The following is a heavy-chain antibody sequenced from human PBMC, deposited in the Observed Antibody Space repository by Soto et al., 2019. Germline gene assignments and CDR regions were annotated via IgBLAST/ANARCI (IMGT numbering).Heavy chain of an antibody. V-gene: IGHV3-7*01. J-gene: IGHJ6*03. CDR1: GFTFSSYW. Sequence: GGSLRLSCAASGFTFSSYWMSWVRQAPGKGLEWVANIKQDGSEKYYVDSVKGRFTISRDNAKNSLYLQMNSLRAEDTAVYYCASHPEGSGSYHYYYYMDVWGKGTTVTVSS. CDR3: ASHPEGSGSYHYYYYMDV. CDR2: IKQDGSEK. D-gene: IGHD3-10*01.